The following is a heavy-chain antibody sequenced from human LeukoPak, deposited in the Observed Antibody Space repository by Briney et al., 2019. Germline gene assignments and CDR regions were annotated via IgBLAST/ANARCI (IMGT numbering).Heavy chain of an antibody. CDR1: GGSISSGGYY. D-gene: IGHD3-22*01. J-gene: IGHJ3*02. CDR2: IYYSGST. CDR3: ARGYYDSRGFWPNAFDI. V-gene: IGHV4-31*03. Sequence: SETLSLTCTVSGGSISSGGYYWSWIRQHPGKGLEWIGYIYYSGSTYYNPSLKSRVTISVDTSKNQFSLKLSSVTAADTAVYYCARGYYDSRGFWPNAFDIWGQGTMVTVSS.